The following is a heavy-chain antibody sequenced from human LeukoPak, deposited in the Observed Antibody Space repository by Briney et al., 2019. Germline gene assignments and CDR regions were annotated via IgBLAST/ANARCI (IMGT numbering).Heavy chain of an antibody. J-gene: IGHJ6*03. CDR1: GFTFSTYA. CDR3: ARDGYNPALYYMDV. Sequence: GRSLRLSCAASGFTFSTYAMHWVRQAPGKGLEWVAVTSYDGSNKYNADSVKGRFTISRDNSKNTLYLQMNSLRAEDTAVYYCARDGYNPALYYMDVWGKGTTVTVSS. V-gene: IGHV3-30*04. CDR2: TSYDGSNK. D-gene: IGHD5-24*01.